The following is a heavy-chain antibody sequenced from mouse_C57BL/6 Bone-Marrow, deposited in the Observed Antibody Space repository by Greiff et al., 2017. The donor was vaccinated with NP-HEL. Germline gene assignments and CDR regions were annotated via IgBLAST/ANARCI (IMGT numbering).Heavy chain of an antibody. Sequence: EVQLVESGGELVKPGGSLKLSCAASGFTFSSYGMSWVRQTPDKRLEWVATISSGGSYTYYPDSVKGRFTISRDNAKNTLYLQMSSLKSEDTAMYYCARHYEFDYWGQGTTLTVSS. CDR3: ARHYEFDY. J-gene: IGHJ2*01. V-gene: IGHV5-6*01. D-gene: IGHD2-12*01. CDR2: ISSGGSYT. CDR1: GFTFSSYG.